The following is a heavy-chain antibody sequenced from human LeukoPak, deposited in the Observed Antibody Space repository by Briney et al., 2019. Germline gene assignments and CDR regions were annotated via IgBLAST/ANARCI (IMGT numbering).Heavy chain of an antibody. V-gene: IGHV3-23*01. J-gene: IGHJ4*02. D-gene: IGHD3-22*01. CDR2: ISGSGGST. CDR3: AKDHKPYYDSSGYPGY. Sequence: GGSLRLSCAASGFTFSSYAMHWVRQAPGKGLEWVSAISGSGGSTYYADSVKGRFTISRDNSKNTLYLQMNSLRAEDTAVYYCAKDHKPYYDSSGYPGYWGQGTLVTVSS. CDR1: GFTFSSYA.